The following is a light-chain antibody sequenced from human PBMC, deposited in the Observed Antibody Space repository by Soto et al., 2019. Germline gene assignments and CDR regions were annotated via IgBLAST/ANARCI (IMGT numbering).Light chain of an antibody. CDR2: GAS. CDR3: QQYGSSYPWT. Sequence: EIVLTQSPGTLSLSPGEGATLSCRAIQSVSSNYLAWYQQKPGQAPRLLIYGASSRATGIPDRFSGSGSGTDFTLTIRRLEPEDFAVYYCQQYGSSYPWTFGQGTKVDI. CDR1: QSVSSNY. V-gene: IGKV3-20*01. J-gene: IGKJ1*01.